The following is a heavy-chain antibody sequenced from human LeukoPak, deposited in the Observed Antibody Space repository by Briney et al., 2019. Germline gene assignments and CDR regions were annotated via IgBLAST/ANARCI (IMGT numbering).Heavy chain of an antibody. J-gene: IGHJ4*02. CDR1: GFTFSSYG. V-gene: IGHV3-33*01. CDR3: ARDYSTYYYDSSGYYY. Sequence: GGSLRLSCAASGFTFSSYGMHWVRQAPGKGLEWVAVIWYDGNNKYYADSVKGRFTISRDNSKNTLYLQMNSLRAEDTAVYYCARDYSTYYYDSSGYYYWGQGTLVTVSS. D-gene: IGHD3-22*01. CDR2: IWYDGNNK.